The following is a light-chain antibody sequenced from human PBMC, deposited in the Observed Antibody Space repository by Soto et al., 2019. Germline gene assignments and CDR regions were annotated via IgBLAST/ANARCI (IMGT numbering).Light chain of an antibody. CDR2: GNT. Sequence: QSVLTQPPSVSGAPGQRVTISCTGSSSNIGADYDVHWYQHLPGRAPKLLIFGNTNRPSGVPDRFSGSKSGTSASLAITGLQAYDEGDYYCQSFYSSRSVVFGGGTKLTVL. J-gene: IGLJ2*01. V-gene: IGLV1-40*01. CDR1: SSNIGADYD. CDR3: QSFYSSRSVV.